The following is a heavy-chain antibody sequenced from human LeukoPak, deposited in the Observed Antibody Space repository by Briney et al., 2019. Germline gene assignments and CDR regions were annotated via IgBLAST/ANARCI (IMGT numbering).Heavy chain of an antibody. V-gene: IGHV1-69*04. CDR1: GGTFSSYA. Sequence: SVKVSCKASGGTFSSYAIRWVRQAPRQGLEWMGRIIPILGIANYAQKFQGRVTITADKSTSTAYMELSSLRSEDTAVYYCARGGLSAAAGKRDYYYYGMDVWGQGTTVTVSS. D-gene: IGHD6-13*01. J-gene: IGHJ6*02. CDR2: IIPILGIA. CDR3: ARGGLSAAAGKRDYYYYGMDV.